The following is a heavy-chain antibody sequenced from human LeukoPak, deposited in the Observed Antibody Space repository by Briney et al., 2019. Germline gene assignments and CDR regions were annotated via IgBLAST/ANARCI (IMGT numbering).Heavy chain of an antibody. CDR2: IYYSGNT. Sequence: SETLSLTCTVSGGSISSYYWSWIRQPPGKGLEWIGYIYYSGNTNYNPSLKSRITISVDTSKNQFSLNLSSVTAADTAIYYCARGQGATVPQVGKNWFDPWGQGTWVIVSS. D-gene: IGHD1-26*01. V-gene: IGHV4-59*01. CDR1: GGSISSYY. J-gene: IGHJ5*02. CDR3: ARGQGATVPQVGKNWFDP.